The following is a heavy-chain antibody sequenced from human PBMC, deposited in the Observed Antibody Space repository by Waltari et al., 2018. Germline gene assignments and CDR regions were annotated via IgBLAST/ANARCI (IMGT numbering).Heavy chain of an antibody. Sequence: VQLVQSGAEVKKPGATVKISCKASGYTFTDYYMHWVQQAPGKGLEWMGRIIPIFGKANYAQKFQGRVTFTADKSTHTAYMEVSGLTSEDTALYYCARDDATTGHLDSWGQGTPVTISS. D-gene: IGHD1-1*01. J-gene: IGHJ4*02. CDR1: GYTFTDYY. CDR2: IIPIFGKA. V-gene: IGHV1-69*04. CDR3: ARDDATTGHLDS.